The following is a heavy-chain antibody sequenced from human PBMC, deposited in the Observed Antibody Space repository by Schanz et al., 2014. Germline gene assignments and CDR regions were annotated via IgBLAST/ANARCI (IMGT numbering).Heavy chain of an antibody. V-gene: IGHV3-23*01. Sequence: EVQLLESGGGLVQPGGSLRLSCAASGFSFSIFAMTWVRQAPGQGLEWVSTISGSGGDTYPADSVKGRFTISRDNSNNTLYLQMKSLRVEDTAVYYCARDLISSGWYGWGQGTLVTVSS. D-gene: IGHD6-19*01. CDR3: ARDLISSGWYG. CDR2: ISGSGGDT. J-gene: IGHJ4*02. CDR1: GFSFSIFA.